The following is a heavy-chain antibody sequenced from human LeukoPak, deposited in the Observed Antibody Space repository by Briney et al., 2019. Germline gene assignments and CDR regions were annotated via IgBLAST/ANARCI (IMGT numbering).Heavy chain of an antibody. V-gene: IGHV4-59*01. D-gene: IGHD3-9*01. J-gene: IGHJ3*02. CDR2: LSKSGNT. CDR3: ARARYVNSFYAFDI. Sequence: SETLSLTCTVSGGSISSYYWSWIRLPPGKGLEWIGYLSKSGNTNYSPSLKSRVTIYGDTSKNQFFLKLSSVTAADTAVYYCARARYVNSFYAFDIWGQGTLVTVSS. CDR1: GGSISSYY.